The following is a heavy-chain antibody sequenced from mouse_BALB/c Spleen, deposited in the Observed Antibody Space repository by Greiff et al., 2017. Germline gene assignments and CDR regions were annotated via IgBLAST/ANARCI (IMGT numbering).Heavy chain of an antibody. V-gene: IGHV1S81*02. CDR3: TRAGTVYYYAMDY. J-gene: IGHJ4*01. D-gene: IGHD4-1*01. CDR2: INPSNGGT. CDR1: GYTFTSYY. Sequence: QVQLQQSGAELVKPGASVKLSCKASGYTFTSYYMYWVKQRPGQGLEWIGEINPSNGGTNFNEKFKSKATLTVDKSSSTAYMQLSSLTSEDSAVYYCTRAGTVYYYAMDYWGQGTSVTVSS.